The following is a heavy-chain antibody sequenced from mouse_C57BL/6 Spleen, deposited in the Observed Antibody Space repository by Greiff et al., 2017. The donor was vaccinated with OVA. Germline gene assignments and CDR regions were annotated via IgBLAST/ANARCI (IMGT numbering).Heavy chain of an antibody. CDR2: ISNGGGST. CDR1: GFTFSDYY. CDR3: ARQDDYDDYYAMDY. J-gene: IGHJ4*01. V-gene: IGHV5-12*01. D-gene: IGHD2-4*01. Sequence: EVQLVESGGGLVQPGGSLKLSCAASGFTFSDYYMYWVRQTPEKRLEWVAYISNGGGSTYYPDTVKGRFTISRDNAKNTLYLQMSRLKSEDTAMYYCARQDDYDDYYAMDYWGQGTSVTVSS.